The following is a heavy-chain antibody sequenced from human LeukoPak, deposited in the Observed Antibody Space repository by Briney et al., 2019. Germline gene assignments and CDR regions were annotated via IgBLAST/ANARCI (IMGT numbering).Heavy chain of an antibody. CDR2: ISAYNGVT. CDR1: GYTSTNYG. CDR3: ARWDRGRNSELDY. Sequence: GASVKVSCKASGYTSTNYGVNWVRQAPGQGLEWMGWISAYNGVTKSAQKLQGRVTMTTDTSTSTAYMELRNLRSDDTAVYYCARWDRGRNSELDYWGQGTLVIVSS. J-gene: IGHJ4*02. V-gene: IGHV1-18*01. D-gene: IGHD1-26*01.